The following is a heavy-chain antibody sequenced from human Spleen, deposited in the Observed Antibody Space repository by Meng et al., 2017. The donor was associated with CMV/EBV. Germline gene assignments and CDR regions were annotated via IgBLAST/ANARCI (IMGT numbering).Heavy chain of an antibody. V-gene: IGHV3-53*01. CDR2: IYSGGNT. CDR3: ASRDTYSSPDY. CDR1: GFTVNSNY. D-gene: IGHD6-19*01. Sequence: GESLKISCAASGFTVNSNYMSWVRQAPGKGLEWVSLIYSGGNTYYADSVKGRFTISRDNSKNTLYLQMNSLRVEDTAVYYCASRDTYSSPDYWGQGTLVTVSS. J-gene: IGHJ4*02.